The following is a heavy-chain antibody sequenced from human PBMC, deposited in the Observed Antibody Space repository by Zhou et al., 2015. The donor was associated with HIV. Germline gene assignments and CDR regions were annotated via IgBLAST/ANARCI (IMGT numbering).Heavy chain of an antibody. Sequence: QVQLVQSGAEVRRPGASVKVSCKASGYTFTSYGISWVRQAPGQGLEWMGWISAYNGNTNYAQKLQGRVTMTTDTSTSTAYMELRSLRSDDTAVYYCARGALLRGVWEPDGGDYFDYWGQGTLVTVSS. D-gene: IGHD3-10*01. CDR2: ISAYNGNT. CDR1: GYTFTSYG. J-gene: IGHJ4*02. V-gene: IGHV1-18*01. CDR3: ARGALLRGVWEPDGGDYFDY.